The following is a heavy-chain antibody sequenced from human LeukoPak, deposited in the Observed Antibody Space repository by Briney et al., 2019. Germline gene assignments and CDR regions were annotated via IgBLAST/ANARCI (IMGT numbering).Heavy chain of an antibody. D-gene: IGHD3-22*01. CDR2: INPSGGST. CDR1: GYTFTSYY. CDR3: ARGGDSSGYYYANWFDP. V-gene: IGHV1-46*01. Sequence: ASVKVSCKASGYTFTSYYIHWVRQAPGQGLEWMGIINPSGGSTSYAQKFQGRVTMTRDMSTSAVYMELSSLRSEDTAVYYCARGGDSSGYYYANWFDPWGQGTLVTVSS. J-gene: IGHJ5*02.